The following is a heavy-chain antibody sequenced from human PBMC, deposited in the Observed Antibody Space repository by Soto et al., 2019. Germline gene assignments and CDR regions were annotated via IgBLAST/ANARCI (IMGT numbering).Heavy chain of an antibody. CDR1: GFTFSSYA. V-gene: IGHV3-23*01. CDR3: AKVPTGDREELGYFDY. J-gene: IGHJ4*02. Sequence: GGSLRLSCAASGFTFSSYAMSWVRQAPGKGLEWVSAISGSGGSTYYADSVKGRFTISRDNSKHTLYLQMNSLRAEDTAVYYCAKVPTGDREELGYFDYWGQGTLVTISS. CDR2: ISGSGGST. D-gene: IGHD7-27*01.